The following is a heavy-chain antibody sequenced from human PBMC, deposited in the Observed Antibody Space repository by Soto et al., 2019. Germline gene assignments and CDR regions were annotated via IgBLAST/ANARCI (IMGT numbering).Heavy chain of an antibody. CDR1: GDSVSSNSAA. V-gene: IGHV6-1*01. J-gene: IGHJ4*02. Sequence: SQTLSLTCAISGDSVSSNSAAWNWIRHSPSRGLEWLGRTYYRSRWYNDYAVSVKSRITVKPDASRNHFSLHLNSVAPEDTAVYPCASLGDCSGGSCYFDAWGQGTLVTLSS. CDR2: TYYRSRWYN. CDR3: ASLGDCSGGSCYFDA. D-gene: IGHD2-15*01.